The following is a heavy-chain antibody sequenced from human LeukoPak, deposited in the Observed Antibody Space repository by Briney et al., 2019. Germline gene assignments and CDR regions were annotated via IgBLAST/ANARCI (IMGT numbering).Heavy chain of an antibody. CDR1: GGSFSGYY. V-gene: IGHV4-34*01. D-gene: IGHD6-19*01. J-gene: IGHJ4*02. CDR2: INHSGST. Sequence: PSETLSLTCAVYGGSFSGYYWSWIRQPPGKGLEWIGEINHSGSTNYNPSLKSRVTISVDTSKNQFSLKLSSVTAADTAVYYCAREVFGWYSFDSWGQGTLVTVSS. CDR3: AREVFGWYSFDS.